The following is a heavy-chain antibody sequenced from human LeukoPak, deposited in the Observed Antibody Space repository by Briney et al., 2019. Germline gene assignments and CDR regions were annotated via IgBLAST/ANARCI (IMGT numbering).Heavy chain of an antibody. J-gene: IGHJ5*02. CDR3: TRTLGYCSGDSCFGNNWFDP. CDR2: IIPIFDTP. D-gene: IGHD2-15*01. Sequence: ASVKVSCKASGYTFTGYYMHWVRQAPGQGLEWMGGIIPIFDTPTYAQKFQGRVTITADESTSTAYLELSSLRSEDTAVYYCTRTLGYCSGDSCFGNNWFDPWGQGTLVTVSS. CDR1: GYTFTGYY. V-gene: IGHV1-69*13.